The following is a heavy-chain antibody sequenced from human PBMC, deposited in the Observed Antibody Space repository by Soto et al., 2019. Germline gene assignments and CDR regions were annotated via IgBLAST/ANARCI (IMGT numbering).Heavy chain of an antibody. CDR3: VTTRGIAVGGSFDH. CDR1: GGSISSSSSY. Sequence: PSETLSLTCTVSGGSISSSSSYWGWVRQPPGKGLAWMATIYSGSTYQNPSLKSRVTISVDTSKNQFSLKLSSVAAPDTAIYYCVTTRGIAVGGSFDHWGQGTLVTVSS. V-gene: IGHV4-39*01. J-gene: IGHJ5*02. CDR2: IYSGST. D-gene: IGHD6-13*01.